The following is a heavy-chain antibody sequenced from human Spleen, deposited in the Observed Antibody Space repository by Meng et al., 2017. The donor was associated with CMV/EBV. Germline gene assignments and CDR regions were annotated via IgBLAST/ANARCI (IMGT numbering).Heavy chain of an antibody. D-gene: IGHD1-26*01. CDR3: ARELGTYYLFLDN. CDR2: INPNSGDT. V-gene: IGHV1-2*02. Sequence: ASVKVSCKASGYTFVTYGINWMRQAPGQGLEWMGWINPNSGDTHYAQKFQGRVTMTRDTSISTAFMDLNRLRSDDTAMYYCARELGTYYLFLDNWGQGTLVTVSS. CDR1: GYTFVTYG. J-gene: IGHJ4*02.